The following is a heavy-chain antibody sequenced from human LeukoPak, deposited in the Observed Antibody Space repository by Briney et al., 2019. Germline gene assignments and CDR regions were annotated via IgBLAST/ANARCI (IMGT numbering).Heavy chain of an antibody. J-gene: IGHJ6*02. Sequence: GPVKVSCKASGYTFTGYYMHWVRQAPGQGLEWMGWINPNSGGTNYAQKFQGSVTMTRDTSISTAYMGLSRLRPDDTAVYYCARDHCSSANCYEYHYYGMDVWGQGTTVTVSS. V-gene: IGHV1-2*02. CDR1: GYTFTGYY. CDR2: INPNSGGT. D-gene: IGHD2-2*01. CDR3: ARDHCSSANCYEYHYYGMDV.